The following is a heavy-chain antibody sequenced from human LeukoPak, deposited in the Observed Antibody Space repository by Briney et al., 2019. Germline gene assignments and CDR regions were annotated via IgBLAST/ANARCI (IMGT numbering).Heavy chain of an antibody. J-gene: IGHJ6*03. CDR3: ARHQWHYYYYMGV. D-gene: IGHD6-19*01. V-gene: IGHV4-39*01. Sequence: SETLSLTCTVSGGSISSSSYYWGWIRQPPGKGLEWIGSICYSGDTYYNPSLKSRRVTISVDTSKNQFSLRLSSVTAADTAVYYCARHQWHYYYYMGVWGKGSTVTVPS. CDR2: ICYSGDT. CDR1: GGSISSSSYY.